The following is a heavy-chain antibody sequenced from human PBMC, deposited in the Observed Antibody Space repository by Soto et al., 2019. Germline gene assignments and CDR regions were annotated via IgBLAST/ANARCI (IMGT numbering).Heavy chain of an antibody. CDR2: IRSKSNDYAT. V-gene: IGHV3-73*01. J-gene: IGHJ4*02. CDR1: GFTFSGPA. CDR3: TVGVVVKAATDY. D-gene: IGHD2-2*01. Sequence: LRLSCAGSGFTFSGPAIHWVRQASGKGLEWVGRIRSKSNDYATSYATSVKGRFTISRDDSKNTAYLQMDRLETEDTAVYYCTVGVVVKAATDYWGQGTLVTVSS.